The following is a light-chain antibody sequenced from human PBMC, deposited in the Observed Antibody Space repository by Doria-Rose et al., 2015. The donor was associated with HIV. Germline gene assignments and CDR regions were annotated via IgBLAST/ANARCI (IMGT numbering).Light chain of an antibody. CDR3: QQTYSSPQWT. J-gene: IGKJ1*01. Sequence: DIRMTQSPSSLSASIGDRVTITCRASQTVSTYLNWFQQEPGEAPKLLINAASRLQSGVPSRFSGSGSGTDFTLTISGLQPGDFATYYCQQTYSSPQWTVAQGTKVE. CDR2: AAS. V-gene: IGKV1-39*01. CDR1: QTVSTY.